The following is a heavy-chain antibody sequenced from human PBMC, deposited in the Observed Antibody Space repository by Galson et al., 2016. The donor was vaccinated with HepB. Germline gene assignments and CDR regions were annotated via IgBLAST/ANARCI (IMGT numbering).Heavy chain of an antibody. D-gene: IGHD2/OR15-2a*01. J-gene: IGHJ4*02. V-gene: IGHV3-30*18. CDR3: AKRHEYCPPVGCSVDY. CDR1: GFTFNKRG. CDR2: DSMDGRRK. Sequence: SLRLSCAASGFTFNKRGMHWVRQAPGKGLEWVAADSMDGRRKFYAGSVKGRFTISRDNSNNMLFLQMSSLRVDDTAVYYCAKRHEYCPPVGCSVDYWGQGTLVSVSS.